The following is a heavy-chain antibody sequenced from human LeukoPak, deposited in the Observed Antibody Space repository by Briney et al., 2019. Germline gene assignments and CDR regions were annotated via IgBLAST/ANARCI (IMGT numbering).Heavy chain of an antibody. CDR1: GGPISSYY. V-gene: IGHV4-59*01. CDR2: IYYSGST. Sequence: SETLSLTCSVSGGPISSYYWSWIRQPPGKGLEWIGYIYYSGSTNYNPSLKSRVTISVDTSKNQFSLKLSSVTAADTAVYYCARDSGSYLDDAFDIWGQGTMVTVSS. J-gene: IGHJ3*02. D-gene: IGHD1-26*01. CDR3: ARDSGSYLDDAFDI.